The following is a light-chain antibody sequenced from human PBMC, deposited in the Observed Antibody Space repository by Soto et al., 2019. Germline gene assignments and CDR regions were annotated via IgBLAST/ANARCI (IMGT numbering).Light chain of an antibody. CDR3: QHYSNWPPWT. V-gene: IGKV3-15*01. CDR2: GSS. CDR1: QSVSNN. J-gene: IGKJ1*01. Sequence: EIVMTQSPATLSVSTGERATLSCRASQSVSNNLAWFQQKPGQAPRLLIYGSSTRATGIPARFSGSGSGTEFTLTISSLQSEDFAVYYCQHYSNWPPWTFGQGTKVDIK.